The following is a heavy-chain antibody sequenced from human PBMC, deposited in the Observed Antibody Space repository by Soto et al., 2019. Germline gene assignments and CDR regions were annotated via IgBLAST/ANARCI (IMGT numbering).Heavy chain of an antibody. Sequence: QVQLVESGGGVVQPGGSLRLSCSASGFIFKEYGMHWVRQAPGKGLEWVAGIWHNGINKYYGNSVKGRFTIYRDNSKNLLFLQISSLRVDDTAVYYCARDAGYQETVGQQLPECWGQGIMVSVSS. D-gene: IGHD6-13*01. J-gene: IGHJ4*02. CDR1: GFIFKEYG. V-gene: IGHV3-33*01. CDR2: IWHNGINK. CDR3: ARDAGYQETVGQQLPEC.